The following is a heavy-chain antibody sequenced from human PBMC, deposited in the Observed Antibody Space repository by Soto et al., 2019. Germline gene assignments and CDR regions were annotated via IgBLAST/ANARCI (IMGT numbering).Heavy chain of an antibody. Sequence: GGSLRLSCAASGFTFSSYGMHWVRQAPGKGLEWVGVIWYEGSNKYDADSVKGRFTISRDNSKNTLYLQMNSLRAEDTAMYDCARDSFPYDSSGYSDYWRQGALFTVGS. D-gene: IGHD3-22*01. CDR3: ARDSFPYDSSGYSDY. CDR2: IWYEGSNK. J-gene: IGHJ4*02. CDR1: GFTFSSYG. V-gene: IGHV3-33*01.